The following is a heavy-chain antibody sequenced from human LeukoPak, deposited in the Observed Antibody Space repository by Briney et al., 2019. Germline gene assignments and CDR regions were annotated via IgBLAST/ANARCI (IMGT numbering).Heavy chain of an antibody. J-gene: IGHJ6*02. Sequence: GGSLRLSCAASGFTFSSYAMSWVRQAPGKGLEWVSAISGSGGSTYYADSVKGRFTISRDNSKNTLYLQMNSLRAEDTAVYYCAKVPYSSSWFAAKYYYGMDVWGQGTTVTVSS. CDR2: ISGSGGST. V-gene: IGHV3-23*01. D-gene: IGHD6-13*01. CDR1: GFTFSSYA. CDR3: AKVPYSSSWFAAKYYYGMDV.